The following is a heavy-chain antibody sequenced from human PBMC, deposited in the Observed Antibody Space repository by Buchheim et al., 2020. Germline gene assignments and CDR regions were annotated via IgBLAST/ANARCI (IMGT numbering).Heavy chain of an antibody. Sequence: QVQLVQSGAEVKKPGSSVKVSCKASGGTFSSYAISWVRQAPGQGLEWMGGIIPIFGTANYAQKFQGRVTITADESTSTAYMELSSLISEDTAVYYCARELRFLEWTHHYYYYMDVWGKGTT. CDR1: GGTFSSYA. J-gene: IGHJ6*03. CDR3: ARELRFLEWTHHYYYYMDV. D-gene: IGHD3-3*01. V-gene: IGHV1-69*01. CDR2: IIPIFGTA.